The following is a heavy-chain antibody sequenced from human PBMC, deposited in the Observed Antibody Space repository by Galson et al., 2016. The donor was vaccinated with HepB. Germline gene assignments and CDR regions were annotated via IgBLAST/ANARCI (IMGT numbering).Heavy chain of an antibody. D-gene: IGHD6-13*01. CDR1: VYTFSNFG. V-gene: IGHV1-18*01. CDR2: ISGSNDNT. CDR3: ARDKWGLAADP. J-gene: IGHJ5*02. Sequence: SVKVSCKASVYTFSNFGITWVRQAPGQGLEWMGVISGSNDNTHYAQKLQGRVTMTIDISTNTAYMELRSLRSDDTAIYYCARDKWGLAADPWGQGTFVTVSS.